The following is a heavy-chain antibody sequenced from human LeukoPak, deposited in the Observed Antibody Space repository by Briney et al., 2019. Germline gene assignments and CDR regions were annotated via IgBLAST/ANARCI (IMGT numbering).Heavy chain of an antibody. J-gene: IGHJ5*02. CDR2: INIGGTNT. Sequence: GGSLRLSCAASGFTFNDYYMSWIRQAPGKGLEWLSYINIGGTNTHYADSVKGRFTISRDNAKKSLYLEMNNLRAEGTAVYYCATDGAGFDTWGQGVLVTVSS. CDR3: ATDGAGFDT. V-gene: IGHV3-11*01. CDR1: GFTFNDYY.